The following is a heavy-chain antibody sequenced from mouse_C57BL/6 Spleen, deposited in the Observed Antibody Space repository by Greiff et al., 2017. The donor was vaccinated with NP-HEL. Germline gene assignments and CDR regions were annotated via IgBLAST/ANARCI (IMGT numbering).Heavy chain of an antibody. CDR3: ARSPYYGTIYWYFDV. CDR1: GYAFSSSW. V-gene: IGHV1-82*01. CDR2: IYPGDGDT. D-gene: IGHD1-1*01. Sequence: QVQLQQSGPELVKPGASVKISCKASGYAFSSSWMNWVKQRPGKGLEWIGRIYPGDGDTNYNGKFKGKATLTADKSSSTAYMQLSSLTSEDSAVYFCARSPYYGTIYWYFDVWGTGTTVTVSS. J-gene: IGHJ1*03.